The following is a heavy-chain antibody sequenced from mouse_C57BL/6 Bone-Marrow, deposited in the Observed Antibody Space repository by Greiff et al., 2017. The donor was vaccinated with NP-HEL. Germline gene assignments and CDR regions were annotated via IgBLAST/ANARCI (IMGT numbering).Heavy chain of an antibody. CDR1: GYTFTSYG. V-gene: IGHV1-81*01. CDR2: IYPRSGNT. Sequence: QVQLQQSGAELARPGASVKLSCKASGYTFTSYGISWVKQRTGQGLEWIGEIYPRSGNTYYNEKFKGKATLTADKSSSTAYMELRSLTSEDSAVYFCARPFITTVVAHFDDWGQGTTLTVSS. D-gene: IGHD1-1*01. CDR3: ARPFITTVVAHFDD. J-gene: IGHJ2*01.